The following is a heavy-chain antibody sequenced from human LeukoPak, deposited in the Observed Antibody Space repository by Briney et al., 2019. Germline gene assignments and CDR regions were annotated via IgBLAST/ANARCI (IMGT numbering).Heavy chain of an antibody. CDR3: ARSAMSDY. Sequence: GGSLRLSCGDSGYTFTGYHMNWVRQAPGKGLEWVSTIDVSATDTYYPDSVKGRFTISRDDSKNMLYLQMNSLRGEDTAVYYCARSAMSDYWGQGTLVTVSS. V-gene: IGHV3-23*05. CDR2: IDVSATDT. J-gene: IGHJ4*02. CDR1: GYTFTGYH. D-gene: IGHD2-2*01.